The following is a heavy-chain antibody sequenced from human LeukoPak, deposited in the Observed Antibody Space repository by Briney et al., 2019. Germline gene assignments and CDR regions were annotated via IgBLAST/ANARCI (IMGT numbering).Heavy chain of an antibody. CDR3: VRQFAS. V-gene: IGHV3-48*01. Sequence: PGGSLRLSCAASGFTFGDHIMNWVRQLPGKRLEWVAYVSGSGSTEYYADSVKGRFTVSRDNGKSSLYLQMNSLRFEDTALYYCVRQFASWGQGTLVTVSS. CDR1: GFTFGDHI. J-gene: IGHJ4*02. CDR2: VSGSGSTE.